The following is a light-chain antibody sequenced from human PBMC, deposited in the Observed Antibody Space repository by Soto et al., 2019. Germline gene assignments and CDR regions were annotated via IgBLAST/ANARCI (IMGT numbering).Light chain of an antibody. Sequence: EIVLTQSPGTLSLSPGERATLSCRASQSVDTNYLAWYQQKPGQAPRLLIYGASSRAPGIPDRFSGSGSGTDFTLTISRLEPEDFAVYYCQHYVSSLFTFGQGTNLEIK. J-gene: IGKJ2*01. CDR3: QHYVSSLFT. V-gene: IGKV3-20*01. CDR2: GAS. CDR1: QSVDTNY.